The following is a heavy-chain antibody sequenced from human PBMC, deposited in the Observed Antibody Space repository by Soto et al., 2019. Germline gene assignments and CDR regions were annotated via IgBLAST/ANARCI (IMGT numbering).Heavy chain of an antibody. CDR2: ISYDGSNK. D-gene: IGHD2-2*01. CDR1: GFTFSSYA. CDR3: ARDGGQAQLPTDY. V-gene: IGHV3-30-3*01. Sequence: QVQLVESGGGVVQPGRSLRLSCAASGFTFSSYAMHWVRQAPGKGLEWVAVISYDGSNKYYADSVKGRFTISRDNSKNTLYLQMNSLRAEDTAVYYCARDGGQAQLPTDYWGQGTLVTVSS. J-gene: IGHJ4*02.